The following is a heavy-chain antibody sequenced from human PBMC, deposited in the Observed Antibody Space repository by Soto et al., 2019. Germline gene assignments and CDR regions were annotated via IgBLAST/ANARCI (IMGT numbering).Heavy chain of an antibody. V-gene: IGHV1-69*01. Sequence: QVQLVQSGAEVKKPGSSVKVSCKASGGTFISYAISWVRQAPGQGLEWMGGIIPIFGTANYAQTFQGRVTINADESTSTAFMELSTLRSEDTSVSYCARGGIVDFWSGYRLPRRESSWFDPWGQGTLVIVSS. D-gene: IGHD3-3*01. J-gene: IGHJ5*02. CDR2: IIPIFGTA. CDR1: GGTFISYA. CDR3: ARGGIVDFWSGYRLPRRESSWFDP.